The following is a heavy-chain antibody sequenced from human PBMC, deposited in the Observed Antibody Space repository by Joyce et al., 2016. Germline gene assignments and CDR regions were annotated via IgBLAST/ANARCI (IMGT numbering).Heavy chain of an antibody. V-gene: IGHV3-33*01. D-gene: IGHD5-12*01. CDR1: GFNFSNYG. J-gene: IGHJ5*02. Sequence: QVQLVESGGGVVQPGRSLRLSCAASGFNFSNYGMHWVRQAPGKGLEWVAVIWFDGRNQYYADSVKGRFTISRDNSKNTLDLQMNSLRADDTAMYFCARDRERATDIVPTLGPLLSWGQGTLVTVSS. CDR3: ARDRERATDIVPTLGPLLS. CDR2: IWFDGRNQ.